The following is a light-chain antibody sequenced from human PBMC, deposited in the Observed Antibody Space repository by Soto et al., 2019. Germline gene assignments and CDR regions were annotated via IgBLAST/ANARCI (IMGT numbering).Light chain of an antibody. Sequence: EIQMTQTQSSLSASVGDRVTITCRASQTVSTYLHWYQHNPGRVPRLLISDGSTLQNGVPGTVRGSGSGTEFTLTITFVQPEDFAAYYGQHGYSIHALTLGGGP. V-gene: IGKV1-39*01. J-gene: IGKJ4*01. CDR3: QHGYSIHALT. CDR2: DGS. CDR1: QTVSTY.